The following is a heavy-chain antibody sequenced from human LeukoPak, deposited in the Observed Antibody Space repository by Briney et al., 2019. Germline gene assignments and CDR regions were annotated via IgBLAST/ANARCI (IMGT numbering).Heavy chain of an antibody. J-gene: IGHJ4*02. V-gene: IGHV5-51*01. D-gene: IGHD3-3*01. CDR1: GYSFTRYW. CDR3: RRPNYDFWSGYSGFYY. CDR2: IYPADSDT. Sequence: GESLKISCKGSGYSFTRYWIGWVRQMPGKGLEWMGIIYPADSDTRYSPSFQGQVTISVDKSISTTYLQWRSLQASDTAMYYFRRPNYDFWSGYSGFYYWGQGTLVTVSS.